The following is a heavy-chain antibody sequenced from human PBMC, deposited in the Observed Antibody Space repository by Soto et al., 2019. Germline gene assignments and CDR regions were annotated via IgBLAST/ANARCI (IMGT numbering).Heavy chain of an antibody. CDR2: INPNSGGT. V-gene: IGHV1-2*04. CDR1: GYTFTGYY. D-gene: IGHD3-9*01. CDR3: ARATPYYDILTGYYNFVYFDY. J-gene: IGHJ4*02. Sequence: ASVKVSCKASGYTFTGYYMHWVRQAPGQGLEWMGWINPNSGGTNYAQKFQGWVTMTWDTSISTAYMELSRLRSDDTAVYYCARATPYYDILTGYYNFVYFDYWGQGTLVTVSS.